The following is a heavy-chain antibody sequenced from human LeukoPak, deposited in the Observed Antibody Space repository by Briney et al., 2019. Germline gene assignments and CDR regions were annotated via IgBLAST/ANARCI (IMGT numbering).Heavy chain of an antibody. J-gene: IGHJ4*02. CDR1: GGSTSSGDYY. Sequence: PSQTLSLTCTVSGGSTSSGDYYWSWIRQPPGEGLEWIGYIYYSGSTYYNPSLKSRVTISVDTSKNQFSLKLSSVTAADTAVYYCARERSIAALYYFDYWGQGTLVTVSS. V-gene: IGHV4-30-4*08. CDR2: IYYSGST. CDR3: ARERSIAALYYFDY. D-gene: IGHD6-6*01.